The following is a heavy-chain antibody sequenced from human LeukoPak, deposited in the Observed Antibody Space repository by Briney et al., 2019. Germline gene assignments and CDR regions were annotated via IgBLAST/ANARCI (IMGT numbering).Heavy chain of an antibody. V-gene: IGHV4-59*08. Sequence: SETLSLTCTVSGGSISSYYWSWIRQPPGKGLEWIGYIYYSGSTNYNPSLKSRLTISVDTSKNQFSLKLSSVTAADTAVYYCARHDYYGSGSYSRWGQGTLVTVSS. CDR2: IYYSGST. D-gene: IGHD3-10*01. J-gene: IGHJ4*02. CDR1: GGSISSYY. CDR3: ARHDYYGSGSYSR.